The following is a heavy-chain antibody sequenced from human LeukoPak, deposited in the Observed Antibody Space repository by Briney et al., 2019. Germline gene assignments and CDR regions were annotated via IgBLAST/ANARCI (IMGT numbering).Heavy chain of an antibody. CDR2: IYHSGSP. CDR3: ASTPYNWNYTPHFDY. J-gene: IGHJ4*02. CDR1: GGSISNGGYF. D-gene: IGHD1-7*01. Sequence: SETLSLTCAVSGGSISNGGYFWSWIRQPPGKGLEWIGYIYHSGSPYYNPSLKSRVTISVDRSKNQFSLKLSSVTAADTAVYYCASTPYNWNYTPHFDYWGQGTLVTVSS. V-gene: IGHV4-30-2*01.